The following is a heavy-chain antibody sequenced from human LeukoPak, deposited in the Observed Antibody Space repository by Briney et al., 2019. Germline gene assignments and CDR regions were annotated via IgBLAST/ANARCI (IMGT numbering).Heavy chain of an antibody. V-gene: IGHV4-59*01. Sequence: PSETLSLTCTVSGGSISSYYWSWIRQPPGKGLEWIGYIYYSGSTNYNPSLKSRVTISVDTSKNQFSLKLSSVTAADTAVYYCARALIPWFGESEYYFDYWGQGTLVTVSS. CDR2: IYYSGST. CDR3: ARALIPWFGESEYYFDY. D-gene: IGHD3-10*01. CDR1: GGSISSYY. J-gene: IGHJ4*02.